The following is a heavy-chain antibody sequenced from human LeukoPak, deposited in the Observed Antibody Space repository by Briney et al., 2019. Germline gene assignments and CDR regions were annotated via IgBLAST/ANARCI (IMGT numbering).Heavy chain of an antibody. CDR1: GGSISSYY. D-gene: IGHD3-16*01. Sequence: SETLSLTGTVSGGSISSYYWTWIRQSPGKGLDWIGEIIHSGRTNYSPSLKSRLTLSVDPSMNHFSLKLSSVTAADTAVYYCARGTVLTGYASFDYWGQGALVTVSS. J-gene: IGHJ4*02. CDR2: IIHSGRT. V-gene: IGHV4-34*01. CDR3: ARGTVLTGYASFDY.